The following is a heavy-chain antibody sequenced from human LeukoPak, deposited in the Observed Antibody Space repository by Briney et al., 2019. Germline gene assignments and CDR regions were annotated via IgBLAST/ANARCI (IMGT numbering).Heavy chain of an antibody. CDR2: ISITDDI. Sequence: GGSLRLSCAASGFTFGRHAMSWVRQAPGKGLEWVSSISITDDIYQPDSVKGRFTVSRDDPQNTLYLQMNSLRAEDAAIYYCAKDATAGHSVYDHFDYWRQGTLVTVSP. J-gene: IGHJ4*02. D-gene: IGHD5/OR15-5a*01. V-gene: IGHV3-23*01. CDR3: AKDATAGHSVYDHFDY. CDR1: GFTFGRHA.